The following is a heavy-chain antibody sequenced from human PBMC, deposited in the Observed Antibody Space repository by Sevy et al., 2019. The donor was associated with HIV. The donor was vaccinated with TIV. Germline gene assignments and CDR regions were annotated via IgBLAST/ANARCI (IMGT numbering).Heavy chain of an antibody. V-gene: IGHV3-7*01. D-gene: IGHD6-13*01. CDR3: VRAIAADGSF. CDR1: GFSLNSYW. CDR2: IKQDGSVK. J-gene: IGHJ4*02. Sequence: GGSLRLSCAASGFSLNSYWMSWVRQAPGKGLEWVANIKQDGSVKYYVDSVKGRFTISRDNARNLLYLQMISLRAEDTALYYCVRAIAADGSFWGQGTLVTVSS.